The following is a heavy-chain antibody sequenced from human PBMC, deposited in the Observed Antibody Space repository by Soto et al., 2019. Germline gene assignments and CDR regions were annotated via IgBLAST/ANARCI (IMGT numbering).Heavy chain of an antibody. CDR1: GGSISSGGYY. V-gene: IGHV4-31*03. Sequence: SETLSLTCTVSGGSISSGGYYWSWIRQHPGKGLEWIGYIYYSGSTYYNPSLKSRVTISVDTSKNQFSLKLSSVTAADTAVYYCARDVSMVRGVAYYYYYGMDVWGQGTTVTVSS. J-gene: IGHJ6*02. CDR2: IYYSGST. D-gene: IGHD3-10*01. CDR3: ARDVSMVRGVAYYYYYGMDV.